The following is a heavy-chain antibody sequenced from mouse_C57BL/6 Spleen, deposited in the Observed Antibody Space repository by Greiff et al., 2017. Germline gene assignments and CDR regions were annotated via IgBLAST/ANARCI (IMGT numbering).Heavy chain of an antibody. V-gene: IGHV1-82*01. CDR2: IYPGDGDT. D-gene: IGHD2-1*01. CDR1: GYAFSSSW. J-gene: IGHJ1*03. Sequence: QVQLQQSGPELVKPGASVKISCKASGYAFSSSWMNWVKQRPGKGLEWIGRIYPGDGDTNYNGKFKGKATLTAAKSSSTAYMQLSSLTSEDSAVYFCSYGNYWYFDFWGTGTTVTVSS. CDR3: SYGNYWYFDF.